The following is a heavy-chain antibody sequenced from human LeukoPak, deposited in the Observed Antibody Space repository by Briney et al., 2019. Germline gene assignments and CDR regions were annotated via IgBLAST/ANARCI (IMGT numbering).Heavy chain of an antibody. Sequence: ASVKVSCKASGYTFTSYYMYWVRQAPGQGLEWMGIINPSGGSTSYAQKFQGRVTMTRDTSASTAYMELSSLRSEDMAVYYCARGGYSGYDWDYWGQGTLVTVSS. D-gene: IGHD5-12*01. CDR1: GYTFTSYY. V-gene: IGHV1-46*01. CDR2: INPSGGST. J-gene: IGHJ4*02. CDR3: ARGGYSGYDWDY.